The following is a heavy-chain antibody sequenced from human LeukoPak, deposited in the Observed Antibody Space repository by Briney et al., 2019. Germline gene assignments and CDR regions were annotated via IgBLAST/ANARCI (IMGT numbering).Heavy chain of an antibody. CDR1: GGSISSGGYS. J-gene: IGHJ4*02. D-gene: IGHD3-22*01. Sequence: PSETLSLTCAVSGGSISSGGYSWSWIRQPPGKGLEWIGYIYHSGSTYYNPSLKSRVTISVDRSKNQFSLKLSSVTAADTAVYYCARGRTMILRREKYYFDYWGQGTLVTVSS. CDR2: IYHSGST. V-gene: IGHV4-30-2*01. CDR3: ARGRTMILRREKYYFDY.